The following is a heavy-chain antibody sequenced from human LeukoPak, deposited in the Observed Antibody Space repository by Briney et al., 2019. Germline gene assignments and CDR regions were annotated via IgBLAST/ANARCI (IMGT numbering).Heavy chain of an antibody. J-gene: IGHJ4*02. CDR3: TSRDIVVVPAAMGGDY. CDR1: GLTFSSYS. Sequence: GGSLRLSCAASGLTFSSYSMNWVRQASGKGLEWVGRIRSKANSYATAYAASVKGRFTISRDDSKNTAYLQMNSLKTEDTAVYYCTSRDIVVVPAAMGGDYWGQGTLVTVSS. V-gene: IGHV3-73*01. CDR2: IRSKANSYAT. D-gene: IGHD2-2*01.